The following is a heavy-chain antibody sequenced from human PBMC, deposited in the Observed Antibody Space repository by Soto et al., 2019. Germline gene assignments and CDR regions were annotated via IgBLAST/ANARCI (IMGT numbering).Heavy chain of an antibody. CDR1: GGTFSSYA. CDR2: IIPIFGTA. J-gene: IGHJ4*02. Sequence: QVQLVQSGAEVKKPGSSVKVSCKASGGTFSSYAISWVRQAPGQRLEWMGGIIPIFGTANYAQKFQGRVTITADESTSTAYMELSSLRSEGTAVYYCARDRSYCGGDCYSSRGVFDYWGQGTLVTVSS. V-gene: IGHV1-69*12. D-gene: IGHD2-21*02. CDR3: ARDRSYCGGDCYSSRGVFDY.